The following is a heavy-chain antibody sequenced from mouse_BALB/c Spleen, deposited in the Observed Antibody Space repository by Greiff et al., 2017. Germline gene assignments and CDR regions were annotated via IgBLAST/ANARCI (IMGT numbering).Heavy chain of an antibody. D-gene: IGHD2-4*01. CDR2: ISDGGSYT. CDR1: GFTFSDYY. J-gene: IGHJ3*01. V-gene: IGHV5-4*02. CDR3: AREDYDYDEAY. Sequence: EVNVVESGGGLVKPGGSLKLSCAASGFTFSDYYMYWVRQTPEKRLEWVATISDGGSYTYYPDSVKGRFTISRDNAKNNLYLQMSSLKSEDTAMYYCAREDYDYDEAYWGQGTLVTVSA.